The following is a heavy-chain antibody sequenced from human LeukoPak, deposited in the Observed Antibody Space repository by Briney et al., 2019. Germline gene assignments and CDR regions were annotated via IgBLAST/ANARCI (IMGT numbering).Heavy chain of an antibody. CDR2: INPSGGST. Sequence: GASVKVSCKASGYTFTSYYMHWVRQAPGQGLEWMGIINPSGGSTSYAQKFQGRVTMTRDMSTSTVYMELSSLRSEDTAVYYCARDLGPMTTVPTFKTLVGYWGQGTLVTVSS. CDR3: ARDLGPMTTVPTFKTLVGY. J-gene: IGHJ4*02. CDR1: GYTFTSYY. D-gene: IGHD4-17*01. V-gene: IGHV1-46*01.